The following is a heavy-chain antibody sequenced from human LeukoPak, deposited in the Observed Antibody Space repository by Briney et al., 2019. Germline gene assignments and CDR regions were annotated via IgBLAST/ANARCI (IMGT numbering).Heavy chain of an antibody. D-gene: IGHD6-19*01. CDR2: GDYSGGT. J-gene: IGHJ4*02. V-gene: IGHV4-39*07. CDR1: GDSFSSVTDY. Sequence: PSETLSLTCTVSGDSFSSVTDYWAWIRQPPGKGLEWIASGDYSGGTYYNPSLESRVAISADMSKNQFSLKLTSVTGADAAVYYCAGERGEEYSSGWYKRNYFDNWGQGIRVTVSS. CDR3: AGERGEEYSSGWYKRNYFDN.